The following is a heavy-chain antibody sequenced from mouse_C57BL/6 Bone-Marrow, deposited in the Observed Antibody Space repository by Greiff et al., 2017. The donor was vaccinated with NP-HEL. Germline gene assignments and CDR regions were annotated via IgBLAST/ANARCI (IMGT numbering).Heavy chain of an antibody. V-gene: IGHV1-9*01. Sequence: QVQLQQSGAELMKPGASVKLSCKATGYTFTGYWIEWVKQRPGHGLEWIGEILPGSGSTNYNGKFKGKATFTADTSSNTAYMQLSSLTTEDSAIYYCARLDYWGRGTAATVTA. CDR3: ARLDY. J-gene: IGHJ4*01. CDR1: GYTFTGYW. CDR2: ILPGSGST.